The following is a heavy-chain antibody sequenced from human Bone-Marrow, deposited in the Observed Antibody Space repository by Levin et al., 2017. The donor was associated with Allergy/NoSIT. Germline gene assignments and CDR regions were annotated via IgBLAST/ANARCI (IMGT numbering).Heavy chain of an antibody. CDR1: GFTFSSYG. D-gene: IGHD3-10*01. Sequence: GGSLRLSCAASGFTFSSYGMHWVRQAPGKGLEWVAVISYDGSNKYYADSVKGRFTISRDNSKNTLYLQMNSLRAEDTAVYYCAKIDYGSGKDYGMDVWGQGTTVTVSS. J-gene: IGHJ6*02. V-gene: IGHV3-30*18. CDR2: ISYDGSNK. CDR3: AKIDYGSGKDYGMDV.